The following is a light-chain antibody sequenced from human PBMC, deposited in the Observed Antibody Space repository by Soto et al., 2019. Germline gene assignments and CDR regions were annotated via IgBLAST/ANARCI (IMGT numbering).Light chain of an antibody. CDR2: GAS. CDR3: QKYGSSPGT. V-gene: IGKV3-20*01. CDR1: QSVSSSY. J-gene: IGKJ1*01. Sequence: EIVLTQSPGTLSLSPGERATLSCMASQSVSSSYFAWYQQKPGQAPRLLIYGASSRATGIPDRFSGSGSGSDFTLTISRLEPEDFAVYYCQKYGSSPGTFGQGTKVEIK.